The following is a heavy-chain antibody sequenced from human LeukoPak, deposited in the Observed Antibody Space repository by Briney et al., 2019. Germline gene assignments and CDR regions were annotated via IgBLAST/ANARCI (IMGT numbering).Heavy chain of an antibody. D-gene: IGHD4/OR15-4a*01. Sequence: GGSLRLSCAVSGLTVSSNSMSWVRQAPGKGLEWVSFIYSGSTHYSDSVKGRFTISRDNSKNTLYLQMNSLRAEHTAVYYCARRAGAYSHAYDYWGQGTLVTVSS. V-gene: IGHV3-53*01. CDR1: GLTVSSNS. CDR3: ARRAGAYSHAYDY. J-gene: IGHJ4*02. CDR2: IYSGST.